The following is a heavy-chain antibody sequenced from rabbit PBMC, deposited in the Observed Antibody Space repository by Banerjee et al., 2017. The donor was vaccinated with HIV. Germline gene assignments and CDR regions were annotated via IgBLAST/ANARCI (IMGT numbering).Heavy chain of an antibody. Sequence: LEESGGGLVKPGGTLTLTCTVSGFSFSSNWICWVRQAPGKGLEWIACIDTNDGDTDYANWPKGRFTISKTSSTTVTLQMTSLTAADTATYFCARSKPDGRANYGLWGPGTLVTVS. CDR2: IDTNDGDT. CDR3: ARSKPDGRANYGL. J-gene: IGHJ4*01. V-gene: IGHV1S45*01. CDR1: GFSFSSNW. D-gene: IGHD6-1*01.